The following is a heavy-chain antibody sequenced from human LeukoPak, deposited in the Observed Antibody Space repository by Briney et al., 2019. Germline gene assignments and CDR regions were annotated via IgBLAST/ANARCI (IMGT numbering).Heavy chain of an antibody. J-gene: IGHJ2*01. CDR1: GGTFSTYA. Sequence: SVKVSCKASGGTFSTYAISWVRQAPGQGLEWMGRIIPVLTMTNYAQTFQGRVTITADESTSTAYMELTGLRSEDTAVYFCTRGSRGFWYFDLWGRGTLVSVSS. CDR3: TRGSRGFWYFDL. D-gene: IGHD3-10*01. V-gene: IGHV1-69*04. CDR2: IIPVLTMT.